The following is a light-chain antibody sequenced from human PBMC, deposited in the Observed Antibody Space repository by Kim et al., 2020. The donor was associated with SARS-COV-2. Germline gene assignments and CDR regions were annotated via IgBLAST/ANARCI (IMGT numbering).Light chain of an antibody. CDR1: QSISSW. CDR2: DAS. J-gene: IGKJ1*01. V-gene: IGKV1-5*01. Sequence: DIQMTQSPSTLSASVGDRVTITCRASQSISSWLAWYQQKPGKAPKLLIYDASSLESGVPSRFSGSGYGTEFTLTVSSLQPDDFATYYCQQYNSYWTFGQGTKVGIK. CDR3: QQYNSYWT.